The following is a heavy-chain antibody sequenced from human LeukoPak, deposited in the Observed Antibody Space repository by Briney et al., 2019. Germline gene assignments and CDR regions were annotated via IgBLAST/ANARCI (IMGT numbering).Heavy chain of an antibody. J-gene: IGHJ6*02. Sequence: GGSLRLSCAASGFTFSDYYMSWIRQAPGKGLEWVSYISSSGSTIYYADSVKGRFTISRDNAKNSLYLQMNSLRAEDTAVYYCGRVPGGGYCSGGSCYPAYYYYGMDVWGQGTTVTVSS. CDR2: ISSSGSTI. D-gene: IGHD2-15*01. CDR1: GFTFSDYY. CDR3: GRVPGGGYCSGGSCYPAYYYYGMDV. V-gene: IGHV3-11*04.